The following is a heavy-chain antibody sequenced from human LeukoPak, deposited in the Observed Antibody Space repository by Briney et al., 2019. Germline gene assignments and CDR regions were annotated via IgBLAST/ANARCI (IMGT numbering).Heavy chain of an antibody. CDR3: ARQEYCSGGSCYTWFDP. Sequence: RGESLKISCKGSGYSFTGYWIGWVRQMPGKGLEWMGIIYPGDSDTRYSPSFQGQVTISADKSISTAYLQWSSLKASDTAMYYCARQEYCSGGSCYTWFDPWGQGTLVAVSS. CDR2: IYPGDSDT. V-gene: IGHV5-51*01. D-gene: IGHD2-15*01. CDR1: GYSFTGYW. J-gene: IGHJ5*02.